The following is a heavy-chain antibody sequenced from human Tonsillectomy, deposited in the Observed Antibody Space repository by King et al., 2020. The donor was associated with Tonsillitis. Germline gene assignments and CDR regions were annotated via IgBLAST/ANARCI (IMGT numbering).Heavy chain of an antibody. J-gene: IGHJ4*02. D-gene: IGHD2-8*01. CDR1: GFIFDDYA. V-gene: IGHV3-43D*03. Sequence: VQLVESGGVVVQPGGSLRLSCAASGFIFDDYAMHWVRQAPGKGLEWVSLISWDGGSTYYADSVKGRFTISRDNSKNSVNLQMNSLRAEDTALYYCAKGGHCTNGVCYGLIDYCGQGNLVTVSS. CDR3: AKGGHCTNGVCYGLIDY. CDR2: ISWDGGST.